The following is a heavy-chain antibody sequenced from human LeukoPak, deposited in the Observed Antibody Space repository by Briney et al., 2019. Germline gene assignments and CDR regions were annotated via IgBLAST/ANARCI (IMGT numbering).Heavy chain of an antibody. J-gene: IGHJ3*02. Sequence: GESLKISCKGSGYSFTSYWIGWVRQMPGKGLEWMGIIYPGDSDTRYSPSFQGQVIISADKSISTAYLQWSSLKASDTAMYYCARGYYDSSGYFPDAFDIWGQGTMVTVSS. CDR2: IYPGDSDT. V-gene: IGHV5-51*01. D-gene: IGHD3-22*01. CDR1: GYSFTSYW. CDR3: ARGYYDSSGYFPDAFDI.